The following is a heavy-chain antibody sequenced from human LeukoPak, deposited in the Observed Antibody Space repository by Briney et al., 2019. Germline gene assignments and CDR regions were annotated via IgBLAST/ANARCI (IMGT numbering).Heavy chain of an antibody. Sequence: GASVKVSCKASGYTFTSYGISWVRQAPGQGLEWMGWISAYNGNTNYAQKLQGRVTMTTDTSTSTAYMELRSLRSDDTAVYYCARGKREYSSSWYLYYFDYWGQGTLVTVSS. D-gene: IGHD6-13*01. V-gene: IGHV1-18*01. CDR3: ARGKREYSSSWYLYYFDY. J-gene: IGHJ4*02. CDR2: ISAYNGNT. CDR1: GYTFTSYG.